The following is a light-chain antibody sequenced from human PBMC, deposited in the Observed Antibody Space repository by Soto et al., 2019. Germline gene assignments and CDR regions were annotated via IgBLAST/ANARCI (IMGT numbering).Light chain of an antibody. CDR2: EVT. J-gene: IGLJ7*01. V-gene: IGLV2-14*01. Sequence: QSALTQPASVSGSPGQSITISCTGSSSDVGAYNYVSWYQQHPGKAPRLMIYEVTNRPSGVSNRFSGSKSGNTASLTISGRRAEDEADYYCSSYTSGSTLVVFGGGTQLTVL. CDR3: SSYTSGSTLVV. CDR1: SSDVGAYNY.